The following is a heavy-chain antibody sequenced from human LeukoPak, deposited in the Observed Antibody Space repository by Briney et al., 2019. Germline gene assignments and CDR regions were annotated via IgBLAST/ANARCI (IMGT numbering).Heavy chain of an antibody. V-gene: IGHV4-38-2*02. J-gene: IGHJ4*02. CDR1: GYSISSGYY. CDR3: ASAYSSSWAFDS. CDR2: IYHCGST. Sequence: SETLSLTCTVSGYSISSGYYWGWIRQPPGKGLEWIGSIYHCGSTYYNPSLKSRVTISVDTSTNQFSLKLSSVTAADTAVFYCASAYSSSWAFDSWGQGTLVAVSS. D-gene: IGHD6-13*01.